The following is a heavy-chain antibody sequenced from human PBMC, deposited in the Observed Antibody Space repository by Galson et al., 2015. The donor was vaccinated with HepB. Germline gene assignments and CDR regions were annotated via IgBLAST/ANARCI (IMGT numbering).Heavy chain of an antibody. V-gene: IGHV3-48*01. J-gene: IGHJ6*02. CDR2: ITSSGSAT. CDR1: GFPFSAYH. CDR3: ARVFCFMSGSSYFYYNVMDV. D-gene: IGHD3-10*01. Sequence: SLRLSCAASGFPFSAYHMHWVRQAPGKGPEWIAYITSSGSATYYADSVRGRFTISRDNGENSLYLQMDSLRVEDTAVYFCARVFCFMSGSSYFYYNVMDVWGQGTTVIVSS.